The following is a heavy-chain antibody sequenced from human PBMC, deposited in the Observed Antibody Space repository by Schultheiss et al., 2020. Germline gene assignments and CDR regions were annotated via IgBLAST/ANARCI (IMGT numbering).Heavy chain of an antibody. CDR3: ARGLYCSGGSCYEGSNWFDP. D-gene: IGHD2-15*01. CDR2: INHSGST. V-gene: IGHV4-34*01. J-gene: IGHJ5*02. Sequence: SETLSLTCTVSGGSISSYYWSWIRQPPGKGLEWIGEINHSGSTNYNPSLKSRVTISVDTSKNQFSLKLSSVTAADTAVYYCARGLYCSGGSCYEGSNWFDPWGQGTLVTVSS. CDR1: GGSISSYY.